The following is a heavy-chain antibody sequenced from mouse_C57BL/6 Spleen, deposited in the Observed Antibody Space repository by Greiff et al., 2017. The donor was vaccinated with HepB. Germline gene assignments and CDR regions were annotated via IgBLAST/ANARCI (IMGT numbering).Heavy chain of an antibody. CDR3: ARTAQATLDY. V-gene: IGHV1-4*01. J-gene: IGHJ2*01. Sequence: QVQLKQSGAELARPGASVKMSCKASGYTFTSYTMHWVKQRPGQGLEWIGYINPSSGYTKYNQKFKDKATLTADKSPRTAYMQLSSLTSEASAVYYCARTAQATLDYGGQGTTLTVSS. D-gene: IGHD3-2*02. CDR2: INPSSGYT. CDR1: GYTFTSYT.